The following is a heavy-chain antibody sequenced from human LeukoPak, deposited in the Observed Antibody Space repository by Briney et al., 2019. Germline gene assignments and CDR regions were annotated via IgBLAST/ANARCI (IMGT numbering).Heavy chain of an antibody. Sequence: PGGSLKLSCAASGFTFSGSGMHWVRQASGKGLEWVGRIRSKANSYATAYAASVKGRFTISRDDSKNTAYLQMNSLKTEDTAVYYCTTPRGGYWGKGTLVTVSS. V-gene: IGHV3-73*01. CDR2: IRSKANSYAT. CDR3: TTPRGGY. CDR1: GFTFSGSG. J-gene: IGHJ4*02. D-gene: IGHD3-16*01.